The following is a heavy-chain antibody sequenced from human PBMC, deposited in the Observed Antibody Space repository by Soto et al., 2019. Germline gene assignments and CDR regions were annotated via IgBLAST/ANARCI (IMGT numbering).Heavy chain of an antibody. CDR1: GGSFSGYY. D-gene: IGHD4-17*01. V-gene: IGHV4-34*01. J-gene: IGHJ5*02. CDR2: INHSGST. CDR3: ARGAPMTTVTTSRFDP. Sequence: QVQLQQWGAGLLKPSETLSLTCAVYGGSFSGYYWSWIRQPPGKGLEWIGEINHSGSTNYNPSLKSRVTISVDTSKSQFSLKLSSVTAADTAVYYCARGAPMTTVTTSRFDPWGQGTLVTVSS.